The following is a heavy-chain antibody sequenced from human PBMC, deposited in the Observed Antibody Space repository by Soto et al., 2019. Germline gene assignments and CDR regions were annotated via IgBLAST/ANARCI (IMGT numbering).Heavy chain of an antibody. CDR2: ISYDGSNK. D-gene: IGHD1-7*01. CDR1: GFTLSGSG. CDR3: AKDHPSGTTSY. J-gene: IGHJ4*02. V-gene: IGHV3-30*18. Sequence: GGSLRLSCSAAGFTLSGSGMRCVRQAPGKGLEWVAVISYDGSNKYYVDSVKGRFTISRDNSKNTLYLQMNSLRAEDTAVYYCAKDHPSGTTSYWGQGPLVTVSS.